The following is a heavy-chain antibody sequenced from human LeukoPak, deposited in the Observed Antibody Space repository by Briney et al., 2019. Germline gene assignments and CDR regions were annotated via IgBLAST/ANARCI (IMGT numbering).Heavy chain of an antibody. J-gene: IGHJ4*02. D-gene: IGHD1-26*01. CDR3: ARDRSGSSY. CDR2: IYYSGST. Sequence: SETLSLTCTVSGGSISSSSYYWGWIRQPPGKGLEWIGSIYYSGSTYYNPSLKSRVTISVDTSKNQFSLKLSSVTAADTAVYYCARDRSGSSYWGQGTLVTVSS. CDR1: GGSISSSSYY. V-gene: IGHV4-39*07.